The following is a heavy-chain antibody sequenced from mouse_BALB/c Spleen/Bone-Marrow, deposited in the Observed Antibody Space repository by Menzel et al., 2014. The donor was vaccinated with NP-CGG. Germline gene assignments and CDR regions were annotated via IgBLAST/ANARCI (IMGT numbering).Heavy chain of an antibody. CDR3: ARDQVYYYGSSYGYFDV. CDR1: GFTFSDYG. Sequence: EVKLVESGGGLVQPGGSRKLPCAASGFTFSDYGMAWARQAPGKGPEWVAFISNLAYSIYYADTVTGRFTISRENAKNTLYLEMSSLRSEDTAMYYCARDQVYYYGSSYGYFDVWGAGTTVTVSS. J-gene: IGHJ1*01. CDR2: ISNLAYSI. V-gene: IGHV5-15*02. D-gene: IGHD1-1*01.